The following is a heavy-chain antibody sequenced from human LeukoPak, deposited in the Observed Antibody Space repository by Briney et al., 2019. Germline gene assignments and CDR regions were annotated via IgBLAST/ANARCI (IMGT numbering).Heavy chain of an antibody. CDR1: GFTFTSYA. CDR2: ISGSGGDT. J-gene: IGHJ4*02. Sequence: PGESLRLSCTASGFTFTSYAMTWVRQVPGRGLEWVSTISGSGGDTYYADSVKGRFTISRDNSKNTLYLQMSSLRAEDTAVYYCAKGHSVATRLPCDYWGQGTQVTVSS. CDR3: AKGHSVATRLPCDY. V-gene: IGHV3-23*01. D-gene: IGHD5-12*01.